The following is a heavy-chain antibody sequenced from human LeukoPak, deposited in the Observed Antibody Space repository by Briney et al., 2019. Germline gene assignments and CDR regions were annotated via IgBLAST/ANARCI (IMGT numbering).Heavy chain of an antibody. V-gene: IGHV4-59*01. CDR3: ARVIGAAGPFDY. CDR1: GGSISSYY. CDR2: IYYIGST. J-gene: IGHJ4*02. Sequence: PSETLSLTCTVSGGSISSYYWSWIRQPPGKGLEWIGYIYYIGSTNYNPSRKSRVTISVDTSKNQFSRKLSSVTAADTAVYYCARVIGAAGPFDYWGQGTLVTVSS. D-gene: IGHD6-13*01.